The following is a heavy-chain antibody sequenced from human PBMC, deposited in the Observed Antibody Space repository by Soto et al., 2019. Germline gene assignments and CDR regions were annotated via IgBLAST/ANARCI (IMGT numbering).Heavy chain of an antibody. CDR1: GFTFSDYH. V-gene: IGHV3-11*06. J-gene: IGHJ4*01. D-gene: IGHD6-6*01. CDR2: ISNSSSYT. Sequence: GGSLRLSCEVYGFTFSDYHMSWIRQAPGKGLEWVSDISNSSSYTKYADSVKGRFTVSRDNAKNSLYLQINSLRAEDTAVYYCASGSIAARPPLNYWGHGTLVPVSS. CDR3: ASGSIAARPPLNY.